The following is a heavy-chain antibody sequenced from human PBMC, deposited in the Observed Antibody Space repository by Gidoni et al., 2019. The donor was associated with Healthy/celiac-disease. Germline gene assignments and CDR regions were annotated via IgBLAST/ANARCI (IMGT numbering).Heavy chain of an antibody. CDR3: ARGDGYNNYYYYGMDV. D-gene: IGHD5-12*01. CDR2: IDWDDDK. CDR1: GFSLSTSGMC. V-gene: IGHV2-70*01. J-gene: IGHJ6*02. Sequence: QVTLRESGPALVKPTQTLTLTCTFSGFSLSTSGMCVSWIRQPPGKALEWLALIDWDDDKYYSTSLKTRLTISKDTSKNQVVLTMTNMDPVDTATYYCARGDGYNNYYYYGMDVWGQGTTVTVSS.